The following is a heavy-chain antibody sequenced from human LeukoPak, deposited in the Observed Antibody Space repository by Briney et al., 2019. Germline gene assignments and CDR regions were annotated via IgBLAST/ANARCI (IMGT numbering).Heavy chain of an antibody. J-gene: IGHJ4*02. CDR1: GFTFSSYS. V-gene: IGHV3-21*01. D-gene: IGHD3-22*01. CDR2: ISSSSTYI. Sequence: GGSLRLSCAASGFTFSSYSMNWVRQARGKGLEWVSAISSSSTYIYYADSVKGRFTISRDNAKNSLFLQLDSLRAEDTAVYYCARLDSSGYYFPGVSDYWGQGTLVTVSS. CDR3: ARLDSSGYYFPGVSDY.